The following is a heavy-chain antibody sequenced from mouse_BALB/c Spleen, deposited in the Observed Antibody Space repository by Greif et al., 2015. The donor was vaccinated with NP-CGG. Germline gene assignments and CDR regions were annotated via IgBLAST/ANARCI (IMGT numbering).Heavy chain of an antibody. Sequence: QVQLKESGAELVKPGAPGKLSCKASGYTFTSYWMNWVKQRPGQGLEWIGRLDPSDSETHYNQKFKDKAPRTVDKSSSTAYIQLSSLTSEDSAVYYCASGGDYDYFDYWGQGPTLTVSS. J-gene: IGHJ2*01. V-gene: IGHV1-69*02. CDR1: GYTFTSYW. D-gene: IGHD2-13*01. CDR2: LDPSDSET. CDR3: ASGGDYDYFDY.